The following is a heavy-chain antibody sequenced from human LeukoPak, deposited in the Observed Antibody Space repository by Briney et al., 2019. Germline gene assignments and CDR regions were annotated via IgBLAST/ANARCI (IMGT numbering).Heavy chain of an antibody. CDR3: ARWSLVYSNYAGYFGS. CDR2: IYPGDSDT. CDR1: GYSFTNYW. J-gene: IGHJ4*02. V-gene: IGHV5-51*01. Sequence: GESLKISCKGSGYSFTNYWIGWVRQMPGKGLEWMGIIYPGDSDTKYSPSFQGQVTISADKSISTAYLQWSSLKASDSAVYYCARWSLVYSNYAGYFGSWGQGTLVTVSS. D-gene: IGHD4-11*01.